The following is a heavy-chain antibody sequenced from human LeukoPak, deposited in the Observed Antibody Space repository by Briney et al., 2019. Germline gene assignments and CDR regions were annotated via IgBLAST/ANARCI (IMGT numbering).Heavy chain of an antibody. CDR1: GYTFTSYY. J-gene: IGHJ4*02. Sequence: ASVKVSCKASGYTFTSYYIHWVRQAPGQGLEWMGWINPNSGATNYAQEFQGRVSMTSDTSINTAYMELRSLRSDDTAVYYCARSSSVTIPGYYFDYWGQGTLVTVSS. D-gene: IGHD2-21*01. CDR2: INPNSGAT. CDR3: ARSSSVTIPGYYFDY. V-gene: IGHV1-2*02.